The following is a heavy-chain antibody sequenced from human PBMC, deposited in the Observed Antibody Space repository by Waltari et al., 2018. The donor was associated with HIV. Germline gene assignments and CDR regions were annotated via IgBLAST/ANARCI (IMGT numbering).Heavy chain of an antibody. D-gene: IGHD3-10*01. V-gene: IGHV1-8*01. CDR1: GYPFTTYD. Sequence: QIQLVQSGPGVKNPGASVPVPCKAFGYPFTTYDINWVRQAPGQGLEWMGWMNPHSGDTGSAQQFQGRLTMTRDTSMSTAFMELNNLRPEDTAIYYCARGQFTFDSWGQGALVTVSS. J-gene: IGHJ4*02. CDR3: ARGQFTFDS. CDR2: MNPHSGDT.